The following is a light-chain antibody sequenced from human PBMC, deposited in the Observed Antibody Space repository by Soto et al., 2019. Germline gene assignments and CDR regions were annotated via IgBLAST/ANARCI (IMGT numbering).Light chain of an antibody. CDR1: KSNIATGYD. J-gene: IGLJ2*01. V-gene: IGLV1-40*01. Sequence: QSVLAQPPSVSGAPGQRVTISCTGNKSNIATGYDVHWYQQLPGAAPKLLIYGNTNRPSGVPDRFSGSKSGASASLAFTGLQAEDEADYYCQSYDTSLRGVIFGGGTQLTVL. CDR2: GNT. CDR3: QSYDTSLRGVI.